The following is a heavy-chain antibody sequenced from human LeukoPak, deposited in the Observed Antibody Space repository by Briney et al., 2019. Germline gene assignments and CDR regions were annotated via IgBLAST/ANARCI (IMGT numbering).Heavy chain of an antibody. CDR1: GFTFSRNY. D-gene: IGHD1-26*01. V-gene: IGHV3-66*01. J-gene: IGHJ4*02. CDR2: IYSAGST. CDR3: ARVGHRHGHYFDF. Sequence: PTGGSLRLSCEASGFTFSRNYMAWVRQAPGKGLVWVSVIYSAGSTYYADSVKGRFIISRDDSKSTLYLQMNTLRAEDTAVYHCARVGHRHGHYFDFWGQGTLATVSS.